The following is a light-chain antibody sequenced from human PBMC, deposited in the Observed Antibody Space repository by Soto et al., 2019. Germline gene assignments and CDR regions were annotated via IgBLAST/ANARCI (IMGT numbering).Light chain of an antibody. V-gene: IGKV1-39*01. J-gene: IGKJ4*01. CDR1: ETISNY. Sequence: DIQMTQSPSSLSASVGDRVTITCRASETISNYLNWYQQKSGQAPKLLIYAAASLQSGVPSRFSGSGSGTDFTLTITTLQPEDFATYYCQQSYSAPPTLGGGSKVDTK. CDR2: AAA. CDR3: QQSYSAPPT.